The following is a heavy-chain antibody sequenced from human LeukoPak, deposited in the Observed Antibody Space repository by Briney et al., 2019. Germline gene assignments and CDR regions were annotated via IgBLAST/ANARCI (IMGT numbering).Heavy chain of an antibody. J-gene: IGHJ4*02. CDR3: ARGGYSGSYYWFS. CDR2: ISKEGDNA. CDR1: GFTFSDYL. V-gene: IGHV3-74*01. D-gene: IGHD3-22*01. Sequence: SGGSLRLSCAASGFTFSDYLMHWVRQVPGKGLVWLSRISKEGDNAVYADSAKGRFTMSRDNAKKTVYLQLTTLRPEDTAVYYCARGGYSGSYYWFSWGQGTLVTVSS.